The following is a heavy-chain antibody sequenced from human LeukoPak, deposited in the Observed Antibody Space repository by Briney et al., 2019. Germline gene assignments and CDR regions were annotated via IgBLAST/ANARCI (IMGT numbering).Heavy chain of an antibody. J-gene: IGHJ4*02. V-gene: IGHV3-30*04. CDR1: GFTFSSYA. CDR2: ILLDGSKE. Sequence: GRSLRLSCAASGFTFSSYAMHWVRQAPGKGLEWVAVILLDGSKEFYTDSVKGRFTISRDNSKNMLYLQMNSLRAEDTAVYYCAKDQRAIAATPDYWGRGTLVTVSS. D-gene: IGHD2-15*01. CDR3: AKDQRAIAATPDY.